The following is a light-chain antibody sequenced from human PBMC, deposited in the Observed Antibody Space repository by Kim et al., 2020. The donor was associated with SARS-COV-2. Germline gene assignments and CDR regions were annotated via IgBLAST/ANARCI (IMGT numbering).Light chain of an antibody. CDR2: QDN. J-gene: IGLJ3*02. CDR1: KLGDKY. CDR3: QAWDSSFVV. Sequence: VSPGQTASITCSGDKLGDKYACWYQQKPGQSPMLVIYQDNKRPSGIPERFSGSNSGNTATLTISGTQAMDEADYYCQAWDSSFVVFGGGTQLTVL. V-gene: IGLV3-1*01.